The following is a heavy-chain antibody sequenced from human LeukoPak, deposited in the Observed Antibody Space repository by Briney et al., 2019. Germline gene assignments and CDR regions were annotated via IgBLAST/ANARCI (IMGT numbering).Heavy chain of an antibody. J-gene: IGHJ6*02. CDR2: IYYSGST. Sequence: SETLSLTCSVSGGSISSYYWSWLRQPPGQGLEWIGYIYYSGSTNYNPFLKSRVTISVDTSKNQFSLKLSSVTAADTAVYYCARDFSGWYPTDPYYYYDGMDVWGQGTTVTVSS. V-gene: IGHV4-59*01. CDR3: ARDFSGWYPTDPYYYYDGMDV. D-gene: IGHD6-19*01. CDR1: GGSISSYY.